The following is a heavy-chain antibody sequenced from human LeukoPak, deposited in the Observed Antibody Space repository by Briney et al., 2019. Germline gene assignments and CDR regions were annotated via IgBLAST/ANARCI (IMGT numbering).Heavy chain of an antibody. Sequence: SVKVSCKFSTGAFDNYAVNWVRQAPGQGLEWMGAIIPIFETTNYAPKFQGRITITADGSAGTAYMDLSSLRSEDTAIYYCARSLRVSGDFDYWGQGTQVIAS. CDR2: IIPIFETT. CDR3: ARSLRVSGDFDY. CDR1: TGAFDNYA. V-gene: IGHV1-69*13. J-gene: IGHJ4*02. D-gene: IGHD2-8*01.